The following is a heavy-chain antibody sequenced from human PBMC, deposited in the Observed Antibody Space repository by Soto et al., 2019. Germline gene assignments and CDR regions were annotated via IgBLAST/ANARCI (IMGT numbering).Heavy chain of an antibody. V-gene: IGHV3-23*01. Sequence: PGGSLRLSCAASVFTFSSYAMSWVRQAPGKGLEWVSAISGSGGSAYYADSVKGRFTISRDNSKNTLYLQMNSLRAEDTAVYYCAKEPGYSSSWYNWFDPWGQGTLVTVSS. J-gene: IGHJ5*02. D-gene: IGHD6-13*01. CDR1: VFTFSSYA. CDR2: ISGSGGSA. CDR3: AKEPGYSSSWYNWFDP.